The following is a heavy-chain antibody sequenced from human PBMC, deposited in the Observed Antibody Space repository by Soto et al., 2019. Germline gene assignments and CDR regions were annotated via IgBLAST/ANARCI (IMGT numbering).Heavy chain of an antibody. CDR1: GYTFISYA. Sequence: ASVKVSCKASGYTFISYALSWVRQAPGQGPEWIGRVSPYNGDTKYAQKFQGRVTITADTSTNTAYMDLRSLKSDDTAVYFCARDFLSRISWGSTTAQYSQYGMEVWGQGTTVTVSS. CDR3: ARDFLSRISWGSTTAQYSQYGMEV. V-gene: IGHV1-18*01. J-gene: IGHJ6*02. D-gene: IGHD3-16*01. CDR2: VSPYNGDT.